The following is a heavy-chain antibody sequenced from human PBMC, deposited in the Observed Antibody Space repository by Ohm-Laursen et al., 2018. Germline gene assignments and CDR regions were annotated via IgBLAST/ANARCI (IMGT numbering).Heavy chain of an antibody. CDR2: ISYDGSNK. CDR1: GFTFSSYG. D-gene: IGHD2-2*02. CDR3: AKDLLPAAIRYYYYYGMDV. V-gene: IGHV3-30*18. Sequence: SLRLSCAASGFTFSSYGMHWVRQAPGKGLEWVAVISYDGSNKYYADSVKGRFTISRDNSKNTLYLQMNSLRAEDTAVYYCAKDLLPAAIRYYYYYGMDVWGQGTTVTVSS. J-gene: IGHJ6*02.